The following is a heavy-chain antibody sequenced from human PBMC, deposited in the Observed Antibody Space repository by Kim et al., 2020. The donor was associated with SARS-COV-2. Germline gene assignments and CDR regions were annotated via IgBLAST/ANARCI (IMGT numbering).Heavy chain of an antibody. CDR3: ASAFVVRGVIMPDY. Sequence: NPSLTSRVTISVDTSKNQFSLKLSSVTAADTAVYYCASAFVVRGVIMPDYWGQGTLVTVSS. J-gene: IGHJ4*02. D-gene: IGHD3-10*01. V-gene: IGHV4-59*01.